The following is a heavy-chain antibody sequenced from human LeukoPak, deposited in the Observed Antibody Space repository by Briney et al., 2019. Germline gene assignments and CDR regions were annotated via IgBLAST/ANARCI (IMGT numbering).Heavy chain of an antibody. J-gene: IGHJ4*02. Sequence: GESLKISCKGSGCSFNNYWIGWVRQMPGKGLEWMGIIYPGDSGTRYSPSFQGQVTISVDKSISTAYLQWSSLKASDAAIYYCARPNDYGYYFDYWGQGTLVTVST. CDR3: ARPNDYGYYFDY. V-gene: IGHV5-51*01. CDR2: IYPGDSGT. D-gene: IGHD4-17*01. CDR1: GCSFNNYW.